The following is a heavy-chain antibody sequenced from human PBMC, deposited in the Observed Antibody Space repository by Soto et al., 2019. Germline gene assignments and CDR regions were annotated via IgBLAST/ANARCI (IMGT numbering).Heavy chain of an antibody. J-gene: IGHJ6*02. Sequence: SQTLSLTCVTSGDSVSSDSAAWNWIRQSPSRGLEWLGRTYFRSKWYNDYVISLKGRIIINPDTSRNQFSLQLDSVTPEDTAVYYWARAYVSSGTYGMDVWGQGTTVTVSS. D-gene: IGHD3-10*01. V-gene: IGHV6-1*01. CDR1: GDSVSSDSAA. CDR2: TYFRSKWYN. CDR3: ARAYVSSGTYGMDV.